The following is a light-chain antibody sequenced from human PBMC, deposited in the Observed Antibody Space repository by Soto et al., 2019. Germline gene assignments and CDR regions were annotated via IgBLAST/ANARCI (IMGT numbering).Light chain of an antibody. CDR1: QSLLHSNGYNY. CDR3: MQPLQSWT. CDR2: LGS. Sequence: DIVMTQSPLSLPVTPGEPASISCRSSQSLLHSNGYNYLDWYLQKPGQSPQLLIYLGSNRASGVPDRFSGSGSGTDFTLKISRVEAEDVGVYYCMQPLQSWTFGKGTK. V-gene: IGKV2-28*01. J-gene: IGKJ1*01.